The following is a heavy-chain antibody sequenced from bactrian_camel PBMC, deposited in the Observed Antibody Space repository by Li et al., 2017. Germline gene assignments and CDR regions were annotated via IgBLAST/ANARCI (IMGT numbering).Heavy chain of an antibody. J-gene: IGHJ4*01. CDR1: GFTFSSAH. V-gene: IGHV3-2*01. CDR2: VYGDDREP. CDR3: AKGYATYVSAADY. D-gene: IGHD4*01. Sequence: VQLVESGGGSVQPGGSLRLSCAASGFTFSSAHMSWVRQAPGKGLEWVSTVYGDDREPYYPDPVKGRFTISRDNARHRVLLQMNSLKSEDTALYYCAKGYATYVSAADYWGQGTQVTVS.